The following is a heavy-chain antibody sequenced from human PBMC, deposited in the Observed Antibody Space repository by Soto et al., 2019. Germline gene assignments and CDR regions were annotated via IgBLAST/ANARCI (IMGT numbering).Heavy chain of an antibody. D-gene: IGHD4-17*01. Sequence: GGSLRLSCAASGFTFSSYCMSWVRQAPGKGLEWVSSISGSGGTTYHADSVKGRFTISRDNSKNTLYLQMNSLRVDDTAVYYCAKPPTSTTVTTCFDYWGQGALVTVSS. V-gene: IGHV3-23*01. CDR2: ISGSGGTT. CDR1: GFTFSSYC. J-gene: IGHJ4*02. CDR3: AKPPTSTTVTTCFDY.